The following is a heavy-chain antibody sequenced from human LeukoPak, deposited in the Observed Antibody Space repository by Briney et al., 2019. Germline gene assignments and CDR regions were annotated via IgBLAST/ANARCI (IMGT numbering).Heavy chain of an antibody. Sequence: SETLSLTCAVYGGSFSGYYWSWIRQPPGKGLEWIGEISHSGSTNYNPSLKSRVTISVDTSKNQFSLKLSSVTAADTAVYYCARVGPVAGDYWGQGTLVTVSS. CDR2: ISHSGST. CDR1: GGSFSGYY. J-gene: IGHJ4*02. V-gene: IGHV4-34*01. CDR3: ARVGPVAGDY. D-gene: IGHD6-19*01.